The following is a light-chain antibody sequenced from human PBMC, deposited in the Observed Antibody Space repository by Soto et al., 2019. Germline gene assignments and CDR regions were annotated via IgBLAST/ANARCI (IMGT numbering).Light chain of an antibody. Sequence: DIQMTQSPSSVSASVGDRVTITCRASQGIDNWLAWYQQKPGKAPKLLIYSASSLESGVPSRFTGTASGTDFTLTISSLQAEDVEVYYCQQYDTNPITFGQGTRLEIK. CDR2: SAS. J-gene: IGKJ5*01. V-gene: IGKV1D-16*01. CDR3: QQYDTNPIT. CDR1: QGIDNW.